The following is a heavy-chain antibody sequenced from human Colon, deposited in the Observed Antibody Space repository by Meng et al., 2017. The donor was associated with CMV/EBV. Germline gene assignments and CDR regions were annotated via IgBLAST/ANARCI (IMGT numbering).Heavy chain of an antibody. J-gene: IGHJ4*02. CDR1: NYTFTSYD. CDR2: MNPNSGNT. Sequence: ASVKVSCKGSNYTFTSYDINWVRQATGQGLEWMGWMNPNSGNTGYAQKFQGRVTMTRNTSISTAYMELSSLRSEDTAVYYCARVTQYYDFWSGYLSFDYWGQGTLVTVSS. CDR3: ARVTQYYDFWSGYLSFDY. V-gene: IGHV1-8*01. D-gene: IGHD3-3*01.